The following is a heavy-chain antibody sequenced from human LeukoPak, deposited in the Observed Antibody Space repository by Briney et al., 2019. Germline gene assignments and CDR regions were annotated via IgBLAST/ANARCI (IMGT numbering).Heavy chain of an antibody. V-gene: IGHV3-7*03. Sequence: GGSLRLSCAASGLTFSSYWMSWVRQAPGKGPEWVANIKPDGSGKYYVDSVKGRFTISRDNAENSLFLHMSSLRAEDTAVYYCAKAPYCPNDVCRYFDYWGQGILVTVSS. D-gene: IGHD2-8*01. CDR3: AKAPYCPNDVCRYFDY. J-gene: IGHJ4*02. CDR1: GLTFSSYW. CDR2: IKPDGSGK.